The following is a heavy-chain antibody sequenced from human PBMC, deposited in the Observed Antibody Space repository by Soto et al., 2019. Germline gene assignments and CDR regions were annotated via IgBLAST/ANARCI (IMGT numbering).Heavy chain of an antibody. D-gene: IGHD3-10*01. CDR1: GFTFSSYE. Sequence: EVQLVESVGGLVKPGGSLRLSCAASGFTFSSYEMNWVRQAPGKGLEWVSYISSSGSTIYYADSVKGRFTISRDNAKHSLYLQMNRLRAEDTAVYYCARDSPMVRGRPFDYWGQGTLVTVSS. V-gene: IGHV3-48*03. J-gene: IGHJ4*02. CDR2: ISSSGSTI. CDR3: ARDSPMVRGRPFDY.